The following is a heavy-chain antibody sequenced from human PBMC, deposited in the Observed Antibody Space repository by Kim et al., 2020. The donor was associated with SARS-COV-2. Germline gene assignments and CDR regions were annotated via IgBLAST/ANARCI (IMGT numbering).Heavy chain of an antibody. CDR2: STI. V-gene: IGHV3-48*02. J-gene: IGHJ4*02. CDR3: ARSGNFRVDY. Sequence: STIYYADSVEGRFTISRDNAKNSGYLQMNSLRDEDTAVYYCARSGNFRVDYWGQGTLVTVSS.